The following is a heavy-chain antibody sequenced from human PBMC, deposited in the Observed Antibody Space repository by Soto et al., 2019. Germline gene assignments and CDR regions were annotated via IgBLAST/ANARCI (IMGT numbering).Heavy chain of an antibody. Sequence: ASGPTLVNPTQTLTLTCTFSGFSLSTSGVGVGWIRQPPGKALEWLALIYWDDDKRYSPSLKSRLTITKDTSKNQVVLTMTNMDPVDTATYYCAHSPFDFWSGYFLHYFDYWGQGTLVTVSS. CDR2: IYWDDDK. CDR1: GFSLSTSGVG. V-gene: IGHV2-5*02. CDR3: AHSPFDFWSGYFLHYFDY. J-gene: IGHJ4*02. D-gene: IGHD3-3*01.